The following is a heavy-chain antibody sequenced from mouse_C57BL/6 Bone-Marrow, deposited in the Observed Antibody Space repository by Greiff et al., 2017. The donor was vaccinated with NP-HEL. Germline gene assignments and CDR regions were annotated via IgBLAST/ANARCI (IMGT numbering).Heavy chain of an antibody. V-gene: IGHV14-4*01. J-gene: IGHJ2*01. CDR1: GFNIKDDY. CDR2: IDPENGDT. Sequence: VQLQQSGAELVRPGASVKLSCTASGFNIKDDYMHWVKQRPEQGLEWIGWIDPENGDTEYASKFQGKATITADTSSNTACLQLSSLTSEDTADYYCTTSGSNLDYWGQGTTLTVSS. D-gene: IGHD2-5*01. CDR3: TTSGSNLDY.